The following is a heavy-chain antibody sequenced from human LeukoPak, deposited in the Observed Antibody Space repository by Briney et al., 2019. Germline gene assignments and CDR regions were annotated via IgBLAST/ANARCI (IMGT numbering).Heavy chain of an antibody. D-gene: IGHD1-26*01. J-gene: IGHJ4*02. CDR1: GFTFSRYW. CDR2: IKQDGSEK. Sequence: GGSLRLSCADSGFTFSRYWMSWVRQAPGKGLEWVANIKQDGSEKYYVDSVKGRFTIARDNAKNSLYLQMNSLRAEDTAVYYCARGATRIDYWGQGTLVTVSS. CDR3: ARGATRIDY. V-gene: IGHV3-7*01.